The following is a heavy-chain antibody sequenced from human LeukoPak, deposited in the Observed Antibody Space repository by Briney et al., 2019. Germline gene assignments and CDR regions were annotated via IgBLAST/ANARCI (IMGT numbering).Heavy chain of an antibody. Sequence: GSLRLSCAASGFTFSSYSMNWVRQAPGKGLEWVLYISSSSSTIYYADSVKGRFTISRDNAKNSLYLQMNSLRAEDTAVYYCASLDTAMVTHYWGQGTLVTVSS. CDR3: ASLDTAMVTHY. V-gene: IGHV3-48*04. D-gene: IGHD5-18*01. CDR2: ISSSSSTI. J-gene: IGHJ4*02. CDR1: GFTFSSYS.